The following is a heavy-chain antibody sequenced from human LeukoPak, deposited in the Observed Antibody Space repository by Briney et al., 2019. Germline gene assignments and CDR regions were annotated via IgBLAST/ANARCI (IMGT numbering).Heavy chain of an antibody. D-gene: IGHD6-13*01. V-gene: IGHV4-59*12. CDR2: IYYSGST. CDR3: ARDGQQLPIDY. Sequence: PSETLSLTCTVSGGSISSYYWSWIRQPPGKGLEWIGYIYYSGSTNYNPSLKSRVTISVDTSKNQFSLKLSSVTAADTAVYYCARDGQQLPIDYWGQGTLVTVSS. CDR1: GGSISSYY. J-gene: IGHJ4*02.